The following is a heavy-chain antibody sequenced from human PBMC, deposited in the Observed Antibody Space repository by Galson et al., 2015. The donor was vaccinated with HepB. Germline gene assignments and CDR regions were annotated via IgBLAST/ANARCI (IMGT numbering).Heavy chain of an antibody. CDR1: GFTFNTYA. D-gene: IGHD4-17*01. Sequence: SLRLSCAASGFTFNTYAMSWVRQAPGKGLEWVSAISASAISTYYADSVRGRFTISRDNSKNTLYLQMDIVEAEDTAVYYCAKDGTYYDYGDSYSDSWGQGTLVTVST. V-gene: IGHV3-23*01. CDR2: ISASAIST. J-gene: IGHJ4*02. CDR3: AKDGTYYDYGDSYSDS.